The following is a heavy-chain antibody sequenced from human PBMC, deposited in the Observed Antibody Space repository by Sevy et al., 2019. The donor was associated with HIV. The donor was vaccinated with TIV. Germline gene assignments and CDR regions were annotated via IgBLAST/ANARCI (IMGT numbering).Heavy chain of an antibody. CDR2: IYDSGST. CDR3: ARKYDSSGYFDY. J-gene: IGHJ4*02. CDR1: GGPVSGHF. V-gene: IGHV4-59*02. Sequence: SETLSLTCTVSGGPVSGHFWSWIRQPPGKGLEWIAYIYDSGSTNYNASLRSRVTISIDTSNNQFSLKVTSVTAEDTAIYYCARKYDSSGYFDYWGQGTLVTVSS. D-gene: IGHD3-22*01.